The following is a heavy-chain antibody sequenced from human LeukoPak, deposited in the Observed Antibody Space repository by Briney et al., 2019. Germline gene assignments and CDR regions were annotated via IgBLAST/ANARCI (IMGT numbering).Heavy chain of an antibody. J-gene: IGHJ4*02. Sequence: PGGSLSLSCAASGFTFSIYAMSWVRQAPGKGLEWVSAVRCIGCNTYYADSVKGRFTISRDNSKNTLYLQMKRLREEDRAVSYCAAGDYFGIAPAVEWGQETLVTASS. CDR2: VRCIGCNT. CDR1: GFTFSIYA. CDR3: AAGDYFGIAPAVE. D-gene: IGHD6-13*01. V-gene: IGHV3-23*01.